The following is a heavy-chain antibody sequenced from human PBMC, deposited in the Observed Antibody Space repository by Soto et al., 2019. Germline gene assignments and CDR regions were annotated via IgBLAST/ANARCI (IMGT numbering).Heavy chain of an antibody. CDR2: LKGKNEGGTT. J-gene: IGHJ4*02. CDR1: GFTSTNAW. Sequence: EVQLVESGGGLVKPGGSLRLSCAASGFTSTNAWMNWVRQAPGQGLEWVGRLKGKNEGGTTDYAAPVNGRFIISRDDATHTLYLQMNSLKTADTAVYYCTTRSRGPFDYWGQGALVTFSS. V-gene: IGHV3-15*07. CDR3: TTRSRGPFDY.